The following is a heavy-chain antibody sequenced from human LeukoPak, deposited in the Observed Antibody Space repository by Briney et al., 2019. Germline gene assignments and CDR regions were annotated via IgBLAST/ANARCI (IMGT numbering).Heavy chain of an antibody. CDR3: ARFRNYSTVHYYYYMDV. J-gene: IGHJ6*03. CDR2: INHSGST. Sequence: SETLSLTCAVYGGSFSGYYWSWIRQPPGKGLEWIGEINHSGSTNYNPSLKSRATISVDTSKNQFSLKLSSVTAADSAVYYCARFRNYSTVHYYYYMDVWGKGTTVTVSS. V-gene: IGHV4-34*01. D-gene: IGHD4-11*01. CDR1: GGSFSGYY.